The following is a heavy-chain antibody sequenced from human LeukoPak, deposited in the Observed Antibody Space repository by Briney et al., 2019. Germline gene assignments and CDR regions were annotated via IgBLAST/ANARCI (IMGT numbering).Heavy chain of an antibody. D-gene: IGHD2/OR15-2a*01. J-gene: IGHJ4*02. CDR1: GNYW. CDR2: INSDGSWT. CDR3: VSFYETY. Sequence: PGESLRLSCAASGNYWMHWVRQAPGKGLVWVSHINSDGSWTSYADSVKGRFTISKDNAKNTVYLQMNSLRAEDTAVYYCVSFYETYWGRGTLVTVPS. V-gene: IGHV3-74*01.